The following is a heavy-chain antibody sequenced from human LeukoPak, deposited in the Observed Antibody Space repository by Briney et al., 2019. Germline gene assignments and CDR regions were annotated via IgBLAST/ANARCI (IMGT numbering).Heavy chain of an antibody. V-gene: IGHV1-18*01. CDR3: CGESYYDNSPDYFDS. J-gene: IGHJ4*02. CDR2: ISAKNGKT. D-gene: IGHD3-22*01. CDR1: VHNITNYG. Sequence: ASVKGSSQASVHNITNYGTSWVRQAPGQGLEWVGWISAKNGKTNYAQKVQGRVTMTTDTSTTTAYMELRSLIYDDAAAYYYCGESYYDNSPDYFDSWGQGTLVTVSS.